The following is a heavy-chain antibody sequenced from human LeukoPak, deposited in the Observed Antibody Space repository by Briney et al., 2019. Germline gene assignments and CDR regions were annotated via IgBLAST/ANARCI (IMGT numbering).Heavy chain of an antibody. CDR2: INQDGSEK. CDR3: ARGYSGYDRKLDY. J-gene: IGHJ4*02. Sequence: GGSLRLSCATSGFTFSDYWMSWVRQAPGKGLEWVANINQDGSEKHYVDAVKGRFTISRDNSKNTLYLQMGSLRAEDMAVYYCARGYSGYDRKLDYWGQGTLVTVSS. CDR1: GFTFSDYW. D-gene: IGHD5-12*01. V-gene: IGHV3-7*01.